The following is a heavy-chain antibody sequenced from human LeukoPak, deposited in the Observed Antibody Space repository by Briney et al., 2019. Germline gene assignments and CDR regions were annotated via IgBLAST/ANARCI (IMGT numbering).Heavy chain of an antibody. J-gene: IGHJ4*02. CDR1: GGTFSSYA. CDR2: IIPILGIA. Sequence: ASVKVSCKASGGTFSSYAISWVRQAPGQGLEWMGRIIPILGIANYAQKFQGRVTITADKSTSTAYMELSSLRSEDTAVYYCARDYYGSQYYFDYWGQGTLVTVSS. CDR3: ARDYYGSQYYFDY. V-gene: IGHV1-69*04. D-gene: IGHD3-10*01.